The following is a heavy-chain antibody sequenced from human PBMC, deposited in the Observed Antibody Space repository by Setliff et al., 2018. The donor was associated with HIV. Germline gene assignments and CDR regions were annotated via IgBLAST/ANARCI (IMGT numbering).Heavy chain of an antibody. Sequence: PGGSLRLSCAASEFTFSGHWMSWVRQAPGKGLEWVANIKQDGSEKNYVDFVKGRFTISRDNAKNSLYLQMNSLRAEDTAVYYCARTYYYGASGYYRPFDIWGQGTMVTVSS. D-gene: IGHD3-22*01. CDR1: EFTFSGHW. CDR3: ARTYYYGASGYYRPFDI. CDR2: IKQDGSEK. V-gene: IGHV3-7*03. J-gene: IGHJ3*02.